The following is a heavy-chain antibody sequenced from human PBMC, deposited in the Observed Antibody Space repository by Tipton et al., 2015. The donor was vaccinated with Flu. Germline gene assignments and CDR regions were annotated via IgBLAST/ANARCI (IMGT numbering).Heavy chain of an antibody. Sequence: TLSLTCSVSGYFIGSGYYWGWIRQPPGKGLEWIGNIYHTGNTYYNPSLKSRVTISVDRSNNQFSLRLTSVTVADTAVYFCARGGDGYGGGFDIWGQGTMVTVSS. J-gene: IGHJ3*02. D-gene: IGHD4-23*01. CDR2: IYHTGNT. CDR3: ARGGDGYGGGFDI. V-gene: IGHV4-38-2*02. CDR1: GYFIGSGYY.